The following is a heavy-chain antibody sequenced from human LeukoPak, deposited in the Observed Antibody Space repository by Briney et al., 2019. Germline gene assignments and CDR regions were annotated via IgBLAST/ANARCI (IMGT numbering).Heavy chain of an antibody. CDR3: ARDPPGSGWALDY. Sequence: GGSLRLSCAASGFTFSSHAMHWVRQAPGKGLDWVAFIWADGSDQEYADSVKGRFTISRDSSKKTMYLQMNSLRVEDTAVYYCARDPPGSGWALDYWGQGTLVTVSS. J-gene: IGHJ4*02. D-gene: IGHD6-19*01. CDR1: GFTFSSHA. CDR2: IWADGSDQ. V-gene: IGHV3-33*01.